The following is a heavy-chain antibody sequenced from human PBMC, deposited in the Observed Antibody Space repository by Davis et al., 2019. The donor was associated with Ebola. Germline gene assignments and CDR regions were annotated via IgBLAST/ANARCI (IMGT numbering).Heavy chain of an antibody. CDR2: IKSKTDGGTT. CDR3: TTDGPHYYDSSGYYSTYFDY. CDR1: GFTFSNAW. V-gene: IGHV3-15*01. J-gene: IGHJ4*02. D-gene: IGHD3-22*01. Sequence: GESLKISCAASGFTFSNAWMSWVRQAPGKGLEWVGRIKSKTDGGTTDYAAPVKGRFTISRDDSKNTLYLQMNSLKTEDTAVYYCTTDGPHYYDSSGYYSTYFDYWGQGTLVTVSS.